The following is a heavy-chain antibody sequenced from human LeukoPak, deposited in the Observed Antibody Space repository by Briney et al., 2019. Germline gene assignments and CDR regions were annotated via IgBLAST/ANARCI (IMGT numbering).Heavy chain of an antibody. V-gene: IGHV1-2*02. CDR2: INPNSGGT. CDR3: ARVQYQLLFGWFDP. D-gene: IGHD2-2*01. Sequence: ASVKVSCKASGYTFTGYYMHWVRQAPGQGLEWMGWINPNSGGTNYAQKFQGRVTMTRDTFISTAYMELSRLRSDDTAVYYCARVQYQLLFGWFDPWGQGTLVTVSS. J-gene: IGHJ5*02. CDR1: GYTFTGYY.